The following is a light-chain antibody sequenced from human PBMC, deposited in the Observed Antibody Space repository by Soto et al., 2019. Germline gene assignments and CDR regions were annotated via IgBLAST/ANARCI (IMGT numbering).Light chain of an antibody. J-gene: IGLJ3*02. V-gene: IGLV5-37*01. CDR3: MIWPSNSWV. Sequence: QSVLTQPPSSSASPGESARLTCSLPTDINVRSYNVYWFQQKPGSPPRYLLYFFSNSDKGQGSGVPSRFSGSKDASANTAILLIAGVKSEDEADYYCMIWPSNSWVFGGGTKLTV. CDR2: FFSNSDK. CDR1: TDINVRSYN.